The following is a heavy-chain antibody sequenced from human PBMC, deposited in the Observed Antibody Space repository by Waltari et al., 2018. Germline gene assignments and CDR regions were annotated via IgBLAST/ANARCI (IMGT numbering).Heavy chain of an antibody. D-gene: IGHD3-16*01. V-gene: IGHV4-38-2*02. CDR1: GSSISSGYY. J-gene: IGHJ4*02. CDR2: IYHSGST. CDR3: AREFRAGGTYFDY. Sequence: QVQLQESGPGLVKPSETLSLTCAVSGSSISSGYYWGWIRQPPGKGLEWIGSIYHSGSTYYNPSLKSRVTISVDTSKNQFSLKLSSVTAADTAVYYCAREFRAGGTYFDYWGQGTLVTVSS.